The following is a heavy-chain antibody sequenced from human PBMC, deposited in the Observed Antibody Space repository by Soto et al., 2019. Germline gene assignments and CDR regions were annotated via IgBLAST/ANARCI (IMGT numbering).Heavy chain of an antibody. Sequence: GSLRLSCAASGFTVSSNYMSLVRQAPGKGLEWVSVIYSGGSTYYADSVKGRFTISRDNSKNTLYLQMNSLKTEDTAVYYCTTDLDPLYGSGSYYNPYYYYGMDVWGQGTTVTVS. J-gene: IGHJ6*02. CDR2: IYSGGST. CDR1: GFTVSSNY. D-gene: IGHD3-10*01. V-gene: IGHV3-53*01. CDR3: TTDLDPLYGSGSYYNPYYYYGMDV.